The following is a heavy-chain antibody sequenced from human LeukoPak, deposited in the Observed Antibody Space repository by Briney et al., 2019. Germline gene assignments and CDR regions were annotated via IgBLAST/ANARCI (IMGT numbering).Heavy chain of an antibody. Sequence: SETLSLTCAVYGGSFSGYYWSWIRQPPGKGLEWIGEINHSGSTNYNPSLKSRVTISVDTSKNQFSLKLSSVTAADTAVYYCARGRTYYFDYWGQGTLVTVSS. J-gene: IGHJ4*02. V-gene: IGHV4-34*01. D-gene: IGHD1-14*01. CDR2: INHSGST. CDR1: GGSFSGYY. CDR3: ARGRTYYFDY.